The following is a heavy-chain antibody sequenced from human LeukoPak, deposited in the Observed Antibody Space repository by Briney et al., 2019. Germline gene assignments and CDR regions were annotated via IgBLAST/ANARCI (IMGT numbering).Heavy chain of an antibody. J-gene: IGHJ6*02. D-gene: IGHD5-18*01. V-gene: IGHV4-59*01. Sequence: SETLSLTCTVSGGSISSYYWSWIRQPPGKGLEWIGYIYYSGSTNYNPSLKSRVTISVDTSKNQFSLKLSSVTAEDTAVYYCAKGDEYNNGALGGMDVWGQGTTVTVSS. CDR2: IYYSGST. CDR1: GGSISSYY. CDR3: AKGDEYNNGALGGMDV.